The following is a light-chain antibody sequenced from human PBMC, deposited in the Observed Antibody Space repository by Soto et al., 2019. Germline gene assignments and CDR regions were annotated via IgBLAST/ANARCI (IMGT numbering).Light chain of an antibody. CDR2: DAS. CDR1: QSVSTK. Sequence: EIVMTQSPVSLSVSPGERATLSCRASQSVSTKLAWYQQKPGQAPRLLIYDASSRATGIPARFSGSGSGTEFTLTISSLQSEDFAVYFCQQYHNWPAFGQGTKVDIK. CDR3: QQYHNWPA. J-gene: IGKJ1*01. V-gene: IGKV3-15*01.